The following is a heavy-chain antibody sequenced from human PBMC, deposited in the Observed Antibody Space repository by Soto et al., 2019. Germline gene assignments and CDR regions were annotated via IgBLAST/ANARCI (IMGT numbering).Heavy chain of an antibody. CDR1: GGSFSDYQ. V-gene: IGHV4-34*01. CDR3: AGGPDYGDYDA. Sequence: QVQLRQWGAGLLKPSETLSLTCNVSGGSFSDYQWTWIRQSPDKGLEWIGKISHNGDTNSKPSLRSRLTMSVDTSKRHFSLRLSSVTSADTAVYFCAGGPDYGDYDAWGQGTLVTVSS. CDR2: ISHNGDT. D-gene: IGHD4-17*01. J-gene: IGHJ5*02.